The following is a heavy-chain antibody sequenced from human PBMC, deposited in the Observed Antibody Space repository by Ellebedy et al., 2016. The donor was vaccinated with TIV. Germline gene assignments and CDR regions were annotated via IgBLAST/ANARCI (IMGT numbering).Heavy chain of an antibody. CDR3: ARDEGYSYAHYYYGMDV. CDR2: FDPEDGET. CDR1: GYTLTELS. D-gene: IGHD5-18*01. J-gene: IGHJ6*02. Sequence: ASVKVSCXVSGYTLTELSMHWVRQAPGKGLEWMGGFDPEDGETIYAQKFQGRVTMTEDTSTDTAYMELSSLRSEDTAVYYCARDEGYSYAHYYYGMDVWGQGTTVTVSS. V-gene: IGHV1-24*01.